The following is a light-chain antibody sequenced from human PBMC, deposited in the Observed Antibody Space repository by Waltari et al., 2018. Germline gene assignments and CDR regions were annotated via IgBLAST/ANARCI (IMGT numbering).Light chain of an antibody. CDR2: DAT. V-gene: IGKV1-33*01. Sequence: DIQMTQSPSSLSASVGDRVTITFQASQDISNYLNWYQQKPGKAPKLLIKDATNLETGVPSRFSGSGSGTDFTFTISSLQPEDIATYYCQQYDNLPPYTFGQGTKLEIK. CDR1: QDISNY. CDR3: QQYDNLPPYT. J-gene: IGKJ2*01.